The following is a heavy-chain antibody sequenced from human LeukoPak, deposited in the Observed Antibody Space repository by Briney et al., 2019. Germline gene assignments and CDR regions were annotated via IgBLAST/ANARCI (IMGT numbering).Heavy chain of an antibody. D-gene: IGHD2-15*01. V-gene: IGHV1-69*05. J-gene: IGHJ6*02. CDR3: ARDDERYCSGGSCYSISSRDGMDV. CDR1: GGTFSSYA. CDR2: IIPIFGTA. Sequence: SVKVSCKASGGTFSSYAISWVRQAPGQGLEWMGGIIPIFGTANYAQKLQGRVTMTTDTSTSTAYMELRSLRSDDTAVYYCARDDERYCSGGSCYSISSRDGMDVWGQGTTVTVSS.